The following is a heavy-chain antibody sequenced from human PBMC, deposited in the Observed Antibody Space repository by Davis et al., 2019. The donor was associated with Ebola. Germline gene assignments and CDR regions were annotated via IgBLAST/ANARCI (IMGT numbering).Heavy chain of an antibody. CDR1: GYTFTSYG. CDR2: ISTYNGNT. V-gene: IGHV1-18*04. J-gene: IGHJ6*02. Sequence: AASVKVSCKASGYTFTSYGISWVRQAPRQGLEWMGWISTYNGNTNFAQKLQGRVTMTTDTSTSSAYMELRSLRSDDTAVYYCARMAAAGTKLEVWGQGATVTVSS. D-gene: IGHD6-13*01. CDR3: ARMAAAGTKLEV.